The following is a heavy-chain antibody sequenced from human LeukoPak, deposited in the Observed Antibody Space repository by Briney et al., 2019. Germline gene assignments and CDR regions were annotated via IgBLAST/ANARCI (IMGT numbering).Heavy chain of an antibody. CDR1: GFTFSSYG. CDR2: IRYGGNDK. D-gene: IGHD3-3*01. V-gene: IGHV3-30*02. Sequence: GGSLRLSCAASGFTFSSYGMHWVRQAPGKGLEWVAFIRYGGNDKYYVDSVKGRFTISRDNSKNTLYLQMNSLRAEDTAVYYCGKDFVDFWSGLPIPFDTWGQGTLVTVSS. CDR3: GKDFVDFWSGLPIPFDT. J-gene: IGHJ4*02.